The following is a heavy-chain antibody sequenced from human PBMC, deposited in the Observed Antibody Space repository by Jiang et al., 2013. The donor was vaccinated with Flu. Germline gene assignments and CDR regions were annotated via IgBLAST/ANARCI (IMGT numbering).Heavy chain of an antibody. V-gene: IGHV4-59*01. Sequence: PSETLSLTCTVSGGSINNYYWSWIRQPPGKGLEWIGYIYYSGSTNYNPSLKSRVTTSVDTSKNQFSLRLNSVTAADTAVYYCVRGSLSGVVYAIFDHWGQGTLVTVSS. CDR2: IYYSGST. D-gene: IGHD3-3*01. J-gene: IGHJ4*02. CDR3: VRGSLSGVVYAIFDH. CDR1: GGSINNYY.